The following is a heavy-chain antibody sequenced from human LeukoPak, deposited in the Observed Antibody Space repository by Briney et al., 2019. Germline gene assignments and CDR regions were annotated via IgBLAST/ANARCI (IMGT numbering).Heavy chain of an antibody. D-gene: IGHD4-23*01. J-gene: IGHJ4*02. V-gene: IGHV4-59*01. CDR2: IYYSGST. CDR1: GGSISSYY. Sequence: PSETLSITCTVSGGSISSYYWSWIRQPPGKGLEWIGYIYYSGSTNYNPSLKSRVTISVDTSKNQFSLKLSSVTAADTAVYYCARVSKQQTTVVTPEFDYWGQGTLVTVSS. CDR3: ARVSKQQTTVVTPEFDY.